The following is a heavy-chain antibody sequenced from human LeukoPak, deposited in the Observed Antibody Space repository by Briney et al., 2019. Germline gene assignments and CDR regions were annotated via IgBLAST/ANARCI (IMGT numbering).Heavy chain of an antibody. Sequence: SETLSLTCTVSGGSISSSSYYWGWIRQPPGKGLEWIGSIYYSGSTYYNPSLKSRVTISVDTSKNQFSLKLSSVTAADTAVYYCARLQVVDTAMVSFYYYGMDVWGQGTTVTVSS. J-gene: IGHJ6*02. CDR3: ARLQVVDTAMVSFYYYGMDV. CDR1: GGSISSSSYY. V-gene: IGHV4-39*01. CDR2: IYYSGST. D-gene: IGHD5-18*01.